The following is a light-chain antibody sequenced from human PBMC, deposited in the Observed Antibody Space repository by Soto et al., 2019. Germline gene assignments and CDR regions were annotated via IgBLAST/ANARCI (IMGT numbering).Light chain of an antibody. CDR2: DAS. CDR1: QSISRW. Sequence: DIQMTQSPSTLSASVGDRVTITCRASQSISRWLAWYQQKPGKAPNLLIFDASNLESGVPSRFSGSGSGTEFGLTISSLQPDDFATYYCQQYDTYSPRWTFGQGTKVEIK. CDR3: QQYDTYSPRWT. J-gene: IGKJ1*01. V-gene: IGKV1-5*01.